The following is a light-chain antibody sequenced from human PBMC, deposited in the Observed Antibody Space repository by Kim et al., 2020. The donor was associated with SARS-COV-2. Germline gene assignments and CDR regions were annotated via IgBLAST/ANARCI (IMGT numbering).Light chain of an antibody. V-gene: IGLV1-47*01. CDR3: GSWDASLSGLV. CDR1: SSNIGSDF. J-gene: IGLJ2*01. CDR2: GNT. Sequence: GQRITLCCCDSSSNIGSDFAYWYQHLPGEAPKVLIYGNTQRPSGVPDRFSGSKSVTSASLAISGLRSEDEGDYYCGSWDASLSGLVFGGGTQLTVL.